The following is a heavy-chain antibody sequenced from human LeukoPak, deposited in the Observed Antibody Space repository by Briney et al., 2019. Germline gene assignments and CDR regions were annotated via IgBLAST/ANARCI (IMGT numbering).Heavy chain of an antibody. V-gene: IGHV3-30*02. D-gene: IGHD4-17*01. Sequence: GGSLRLSCVASGFTSNTYGMHWVRQAPGKGLEWVAFTRNDGSKKYYADSVKGRFTISRDNSKNTLYLQMNSLRAEDTAVYYCAKDWDPTVTTFSPLNYWGQGTLVTVSS. J-gene: IGHJ4*02. CDR3: AKDWDPTVTTFSPLNY. CDR1: GFTSNTYG. CDR2: TRNDGSKK.